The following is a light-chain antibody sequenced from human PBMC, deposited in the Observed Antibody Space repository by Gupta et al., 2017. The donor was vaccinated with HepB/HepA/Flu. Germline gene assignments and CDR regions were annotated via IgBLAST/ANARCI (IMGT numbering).Light chain of an antibody. J-gene: IGLJ2*01. CDR2: DDS. CDR3: QVWDSSSDHVV. V-gene: IGLV3-21*03. CDR1: NIGSKS. Sequence: SYVLTQPPSMSVAAGKTARTTRGGNNIGSKSVHWYQQKPGQAPVLVVYDDSDRPSGIPERFSGSNSGNTATLTISRVEAGDEADYYCQVWDSSSDHVVFGGGTKLTVL.